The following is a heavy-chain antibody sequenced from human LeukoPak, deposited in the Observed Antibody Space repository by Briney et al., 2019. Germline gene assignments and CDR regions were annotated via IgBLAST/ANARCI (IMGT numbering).Heavy chain of an antibody. CDR2: IYPGDSDT. CDR1: GYSFISYW. CDR3: ARLGGPRLLRYFDWSPREDDAFDI. V-gene: IGHV5-51*01. D-gene: IGHD3-9*01. Sequence: GESLKISCKGSGYSFISYWIGWVRQMPGKGLEWMGIIYPGDSDTRYSPSFQGQVTISADKSISTAYLQWSSLKASDTAMYYCARLGGPRLLRYFDWSPREDDAFDIWGQGTMVTVSS. J-gene: IGHJ3*02.